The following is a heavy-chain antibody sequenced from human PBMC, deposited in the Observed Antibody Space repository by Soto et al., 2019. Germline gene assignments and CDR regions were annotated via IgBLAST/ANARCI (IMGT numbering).Heavy chain of an antibody. CDR1: GGSISSYY. Sequence: QVQLQESGPGLVKPSETLSLTCTVSGGSISSYYWSWIRQPPGKGLEWIGYIYYGGSTNYNPSLKTRVTITVYPSKNQFSMKLSSVTAADTAVYYCARHVDSGSYDYYYGMDVWGQGTTVTVSS. J-gene: IGHJ6*02. V-gene: IGHV4-59*08. CDR2: IYYGGST. CDR3: ARHVDSGSYDYYYGMDV. D-gene: IGHD1-26*01.